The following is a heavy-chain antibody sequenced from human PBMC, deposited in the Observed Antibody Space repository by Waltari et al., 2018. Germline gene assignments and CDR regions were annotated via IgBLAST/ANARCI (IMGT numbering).Heavy chain of an antibody. Sequence: QVQLVQSGAEVKKPGSSVKVSCKASGGTFSSYAISWVRQAPGQGLEWMGGIIPIFGTANYAQKFKGRATITTDESTSTAYRELSSLRSEDTAVYYCARDPDGYNLVLDYWGQGTLVTVSS. D-gene: IGHD5-12*01. V-gene: IGHV1-69*05. CDR2: IIPIFGTA. CDR1: GGTFSSYA. CDR3: ARDPDGYNLVLDY. J-gene: IGHJ4*02.